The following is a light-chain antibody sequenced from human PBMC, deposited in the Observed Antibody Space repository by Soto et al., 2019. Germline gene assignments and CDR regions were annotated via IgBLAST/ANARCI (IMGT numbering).Light chain of an antibody. CDR1: QNLLYRSNNKNY. CDR3: QQYYKTPIT. CDR2: WAS. V-gene: IGKV4-1*01. J-gene: IGKJ5*01. Sequence: DIVMTQSPDSLAVSLGERATINCKSSQNLLYRSNNKNYLAWYQQKPGQPPKLLIYWASTRESGVPDRFSGSXXGTDXTLSISXXQTEXVALYYCQQYYKTPITFGQGTRLEIK.